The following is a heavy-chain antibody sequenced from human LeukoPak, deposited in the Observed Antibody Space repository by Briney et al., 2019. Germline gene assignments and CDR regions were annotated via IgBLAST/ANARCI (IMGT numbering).Heavy chain of an antibody. CDR1: GFTLSGYA. D-gene: IGHD3-22*01. V-gene: IGHV3-30*02. CDR3: AKSFDSSGYYYVAFDI. CDR2: IRYDGSNK. Sequence: GRSLRLSCVVSGFTLSGYAMHWVRQAPGKGLEWVAFIRYDGSNKYYADSVKGRFTISRDNSKNTLYLQMNSLRAEDTAVYYCAKSFDSSGYYYVAFDIWGQGTMVTVSS. J-gene: IGHJ3*02.